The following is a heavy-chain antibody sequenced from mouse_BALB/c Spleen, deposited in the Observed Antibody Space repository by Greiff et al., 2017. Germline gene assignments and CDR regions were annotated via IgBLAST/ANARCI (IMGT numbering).Heavy chain of an antibody. J-gene: IGHJ3*01. CDR3: ARNGGLRLSFAY. Sequence: QVQLKQSGPGLVQPSQSLSITCTVSGFSLTSYGVHWVRQSPGKGLEWLGVIWSGGSTDYNAAFISRLSISKDNSKSQVFFKMNSLQANDTAIYYCARNGGLRLSFAYWGQGTLVTVSA. D-gene: IGHD2-4*01. CDR1: GFSLTSYG. CDR2: IWSGGST. V-gene: IGHV2-2*02.